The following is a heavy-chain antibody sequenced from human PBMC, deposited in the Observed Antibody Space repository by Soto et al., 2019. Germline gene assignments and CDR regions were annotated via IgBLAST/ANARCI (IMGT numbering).Heavy chain of an antibody. D-gene: IGHD6-13*01. Sequence: QVQLQESGPGLVKPSQTLSLTCTVSGGSISSGGYYWSWIRQHPGKGLEWIGYIYYSGSTYYNPSLKSRVTISVDTSKNQFSLKLSSVTAADTAVYYCAIFVDSSSWHAAFDIWGQGTMVTVSS. J-gene: IGHJ3*02. V-gene: IGHV4-31*03. CDR2: IYYSGST. CDR1: GGSISSGGYY. CDR3: AIFVDSSSWHAAFDI.